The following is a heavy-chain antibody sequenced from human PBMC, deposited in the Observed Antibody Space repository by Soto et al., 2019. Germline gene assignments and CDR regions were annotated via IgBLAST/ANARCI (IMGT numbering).Heavy chain of an antibody. D-gene: IGHD1-26*01. J-gene: IGHJ4*01. Sequence: SGPTLVNPAETLTVTCSVSGLSLSSMEMAMSWIRQPPGMGLEWLGNIFGNDETTYNTSLGRRISISKDSSGSQVVLTLTNLDPADSATYFCARMTACGAYIDLFDHWGHGAPVTVSS. V-gene: IGHV2-26*01. CDR2: IFGNDET. CDR1: GLSLSSMEMA. CDR3: ARMTACGAYIDLFDH.